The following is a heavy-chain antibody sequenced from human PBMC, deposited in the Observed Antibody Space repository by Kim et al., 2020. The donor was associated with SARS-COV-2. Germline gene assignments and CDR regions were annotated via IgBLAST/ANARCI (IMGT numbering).Heavy chain of an antibody. Sequence: SETLSLTCTVSGGSISSSSYYWGWIRQPPGKGLEWIGSIYYSGSTYYNPSLKSRVTISVDTSKNQFSLKLSSVTAADTAVYYCAGLGYLIQIYDFWSGYPQCFQHWGQGTLVTVSS. J-gene: IGHJ1*01. CDR2: IYYSGST. CDR1: GGSISSSSYY. V-gene: IGHV4-39*01. D-gene: IGHD3-3*01. CDR3: AGLGYLIQIYDFWSGYPQCFQH.